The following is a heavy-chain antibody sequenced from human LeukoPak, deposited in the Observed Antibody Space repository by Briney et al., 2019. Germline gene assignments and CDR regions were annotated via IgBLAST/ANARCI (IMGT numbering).Heavy chain of an antibody. V-gene: IGHV3-23*01. Sequence: GGSLRLSCAASGFTFSSYAMSWVRQAPGKGLEWVSAISGSGGSTYYADSVKGRFTISRDNAKNTLYLQMNSLRAEDTAVYYCARVRWGGLYYFDYWGQGTLVTVSS. D-gene: IGHD3-16*01. J-gene: IGHJ4*02. CDR1: GFTFSSYA. CDR2: ISGSGGST. CDR3: ARVRWGGLYYFDY.